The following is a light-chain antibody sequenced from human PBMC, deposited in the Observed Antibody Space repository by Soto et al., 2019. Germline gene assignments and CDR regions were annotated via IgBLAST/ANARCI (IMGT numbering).Light chain of an antibody. CDR1: SCDVGGYNY. CDR2: EVS. Sequence: QPVLTQPPSASGSPGQSVTISCTGTSCDVGGYNYVPWYQHHPGKAPKLMIYEVSKRPSGVPDRFSGFKSGDTASLIVSGLQAEDEANYYRISYAGINNFVVFGGGTKLTVL. V-gene: IGLV2-8*01. CDR3: ISYAGINNFVV. J-gene: IGLJ2*01.